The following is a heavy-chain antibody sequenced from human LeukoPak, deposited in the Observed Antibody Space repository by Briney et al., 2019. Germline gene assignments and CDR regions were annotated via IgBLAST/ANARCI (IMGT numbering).Heavy chain of an antibody. D-gene: IGHD3-10*02. CDR1: GFTFSNAW. Sequence: PGGSLRLSCAASGFTFSNAWLNWVRQAPGKGLEWVAVISSDGSNQYYADSVKGQFTISRDNSKNTLYLQMNSLRAEDTAVYYCARGVNYFVLEYWGQGTLVTISS. V-gene: IGHV3-30-3*01. CDR2: ISSDGSNQ. CDR3: ARGVNYFVLEY. J-gene: IGHJ4*02.